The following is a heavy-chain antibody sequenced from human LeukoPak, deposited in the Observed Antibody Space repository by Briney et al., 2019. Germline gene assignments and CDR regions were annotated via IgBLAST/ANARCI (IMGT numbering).Heavy chain of an antibody. V-gene: IGHV3-66*01. Sequence: PGGSLRLSCAASGFTVSSNYMSWVRQAPGKGLEWVSVIYSGGSTYYADSVRGRFTISRDNSKNTMDLQMNSLRAEDTAVYFCARDLGSSRDYWGQGTLVTVSS. CDR3: ARDLGSSRDY. J-gene: IGHJ4*02. CDR1: GFTVSSNY. CDR2: IYSGGST. D-gene: IGHD6-13*01.